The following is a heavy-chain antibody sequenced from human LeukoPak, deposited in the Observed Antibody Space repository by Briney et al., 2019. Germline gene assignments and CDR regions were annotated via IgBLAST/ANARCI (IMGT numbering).Heavy chain of an antibody. CDR3: ATWGRKHYYYGMDV. Sequence: SETLSLTCAVYGGSFSGYYWSWIRQPPGKGLEWIGEINHSGSTNYNPSLKSRVTISVDTSKNQFSLKLSSVTAADTAVYYCATWGRKHYYYGMDVWGQGTTVTASS. CDR2: INHSGST. CDR1: GGSFSGYY. J-gene: IGHJ6*02. D-gene: IGHD1-26*01. V-gene: IGHV4-34*01.